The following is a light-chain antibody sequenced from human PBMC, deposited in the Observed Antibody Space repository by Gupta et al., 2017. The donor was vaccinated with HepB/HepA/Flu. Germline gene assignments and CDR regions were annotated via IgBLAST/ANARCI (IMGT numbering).Light chain of an antibody. CDR3: QQRSNWPLT. J-gene: IGKJ4*01. Sequence: EIVLTQSPATLSLSPGERATLSCRASQSVSSYLAWYQQKPGQAPRLLIYDASNRATGIPARFNGNGSGTDFTLTISSLEPEDFAVYYCQQRSNWPLTFGGGTKVEIK. CDR1: QSVSSY. CDR2: DAS. V-gene: IGKV3-11*01.